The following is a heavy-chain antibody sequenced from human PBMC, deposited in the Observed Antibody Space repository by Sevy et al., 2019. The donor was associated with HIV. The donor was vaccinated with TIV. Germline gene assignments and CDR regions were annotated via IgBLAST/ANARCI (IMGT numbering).Heavy chain of an antibody. V-gene: IGHV4-4*07. CDR1: GGFISSYY. CDR3: ARALRGGTTKTHYYYYGMDV. CDR2: IHSSGST. Sequence: SETLSLTCTVSGGFISSYYWSWIRQPAGKGLEWIGRIHSSGSTNYNPSLKSRVTMSVDSSKNQFCLKLSSVTAADTAVYYCARALRGGTTKTHYYYYGMDVWGQGSTVTVSS. D-gene: IGHD1-1*01. J-gene: IGHJ6*02.